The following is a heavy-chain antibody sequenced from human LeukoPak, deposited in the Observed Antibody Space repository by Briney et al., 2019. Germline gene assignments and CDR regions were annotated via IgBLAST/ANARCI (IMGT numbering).Heavy chain of an antibody. CDR1: GFTFDDYG. J-gene: IGHJ6*03. CDR2: INWNGGST. CDR3: ARDKQLVRGYYYYYMDV. V-gene: IGHV3-20*04. D-gene: IGHD6-6*01. Sequence: PGGSLRLSCAASGFTFDDYGMSWVRQAPGKGLEWVSGINWNGGSTGYADSVKGRFTISRDSAKNSLYLQMNSLRAEDTALYYCARDKQLVRGYYYYYMDVWGKGTTVTVSS.